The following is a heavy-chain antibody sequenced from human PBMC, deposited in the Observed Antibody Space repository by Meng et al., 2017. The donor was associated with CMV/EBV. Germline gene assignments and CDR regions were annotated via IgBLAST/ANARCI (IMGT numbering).Heavy chain of an antibody. D-gene: IGHD3-22*01. V-gene: IGHV1-18*01. J-gene: IGHJ4*02. CDR2: ISAYNGNT. Sequence: ASVKVSCKASGYTFTSYGISWVRQATGQGLERMGWISAYNGNTNYAQKLQGRVAMTTDTSTSTAYMELRSLRSDDTAVYYCARENYYDSSGYYPFGYWGQGALVTVSS. CDR1: GYTFTSYG. CDR3: ARENYYDSSGYYPFGY.